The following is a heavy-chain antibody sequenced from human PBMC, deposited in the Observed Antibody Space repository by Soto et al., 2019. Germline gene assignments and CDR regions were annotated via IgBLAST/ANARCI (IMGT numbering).Heavy chain of an antibody. CDR2: ISGSGGST. V-gene: IGHV3-23*01. CDR1: GFTFSSYA. D-gene: IGHD6-19*01. CDR3: AKGSSGWYERFDY. J-gene: IGHJ4*02. Sequence: EVQLLESGGGLVQPGGSLRLSCAASGFTFSSYAMSWVRQAPGKGLEWVSAISGSGGSTYYADSVKGRFTISRDNSKNTPYLQMNSLSAEDTAVYYCAKGSSGWYERFDYWGQGTLVTVSS.